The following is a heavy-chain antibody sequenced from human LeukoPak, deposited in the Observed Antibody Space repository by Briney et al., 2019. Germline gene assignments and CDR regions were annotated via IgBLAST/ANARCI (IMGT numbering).Heavy chain of an antibody. CDR2: ISGSGGST. V-gene: IGHV3-23*01. D-gene: IGHD3-9*01. J-gene: IGHJ4*02. CDR1: GFTFTKYA. CDR3: AKDSPRVRRFFDCCDY. Sequence: PGGSLRLSCAASGFTFTKYAMSWVRQAAGKGLEWVSAISGSGGSTYYADSVKGRFTISRDNSKNTLYLQMNSLRAEDTAVYYCAKDSPRVRRFFDCCDYWGQGTLVTVSS.